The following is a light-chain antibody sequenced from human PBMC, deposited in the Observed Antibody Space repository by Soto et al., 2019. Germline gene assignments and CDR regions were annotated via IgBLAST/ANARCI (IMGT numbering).Light chain of an antibody. V-gene: IGLV2-14*01. CDR3: SSYTSSSTLSV. CDR1: SSDVGGYNY. Sequence: QSALTQPASVSGSPGQSITISCTGTSSDVGGYNYVSWYQQHPGKAPKLMIYDVSNRPSEVSNRFSGSKSGNTASLTISGLQAEDEADYYCSSYTSSSTLSVFGTGTKLTVL. CDR2: DVS. J-gene: IGLJ1*01.